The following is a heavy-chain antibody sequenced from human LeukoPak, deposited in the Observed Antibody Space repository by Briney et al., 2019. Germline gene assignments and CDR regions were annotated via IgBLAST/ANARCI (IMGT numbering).Heavy chain of an antibody. CDR3: AKSMTLQWRGFFDP. CDR2: ISDSGANT. V-gene: IGHV3-23*01. J-gene: IGHJ2*01. CDR1: GFTFSTYA. D-gene: IGHD6-19*01. Sequence: GGSLRLSCAASGFTFSTYAMSWVRQAPGKGLEWVSTISDSGANTYYADSVRGRFTISRDNSKNTLYLQKNSLRADDTAIYYCAKSMTLQWRGFFDPWGRGTLVTVSS.